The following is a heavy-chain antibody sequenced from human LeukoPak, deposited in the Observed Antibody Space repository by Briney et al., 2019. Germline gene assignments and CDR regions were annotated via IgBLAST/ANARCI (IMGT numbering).Heavy chain of an antibody. CDR3: AKKRDAFDI. CDR2: LTDSGGTT. CDR1: GFTFSSYA. V-gene: IGHV3-23*01. D-gene: IGHD5-24*01. J-gene: IGHJ3*02. Sequence: GGSLRLSCVASGFTFSSYAMGWVRQAPGKRPEWVSSLTDSGGTTYYVDSVKGRFAISRDNSKNTLYLHMNSLRAEDTAMYYCAKKRDAFDIWGQGAVVAVSS.